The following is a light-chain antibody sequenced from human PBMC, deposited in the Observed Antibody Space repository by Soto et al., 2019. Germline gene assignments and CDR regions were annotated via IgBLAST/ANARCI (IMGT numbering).Light chain of an antibody. J-gene: IGKJ2*01. V-gene: IGKV3-20*01. CDR2: GAS. CDR1: QSVRSTF. CDR3: QQYDTSPPTYT. Sequence: VLTQSPGTLSLSPGERVTLSCRTSQSVRSTFLAWYQQRPGQAPRLLIYGASTRATGIPDRFSGSGSGTDFTLTISRLEPEDFAVYYCQQYDTSPPTYTFGQGTKLEIK.